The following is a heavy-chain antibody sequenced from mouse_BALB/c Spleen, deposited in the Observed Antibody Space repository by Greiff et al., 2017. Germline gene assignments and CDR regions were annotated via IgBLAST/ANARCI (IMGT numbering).Heavy chain of an antibody. V-gene: IGHV3-2*02. CDR1: GYSITSDYA. CDR2: ISYSGST. Sequence: EVKLMESGPGLVKPSQSLSLTCTVTGYSITSDYAWNWIRQFPGIKLEWMGYISYSGSTSYNPSLKSRISITRDTSKNQFFLQLNSVTTEDTATYYCARSYGYPYWYFDVWGAGTTVTVSS. CDR3: ARSYGYPYWYFDV. D-gene: IGHD1-2*01. J-gene: IGHJ1*01.